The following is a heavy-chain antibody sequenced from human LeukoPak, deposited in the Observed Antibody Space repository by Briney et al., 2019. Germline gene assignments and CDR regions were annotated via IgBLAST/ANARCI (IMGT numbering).Heavy chain of an antibody. D-gene: IGHD3-10*01. Sequence: SETLSLTCTVSGGSISSYYWSWVRQPPGKGLEWIGYIYYSGSTNYNPSLKSRVTISVDTSKNQFSLKLSSVTAADTAVYYCARYSETGSDYFDYWGQGTLVSVST. CDR1: GGSISSYY. CDR3: ARYSETGSDYFDY. V-gene: IGHV4-59*01. J-gene: IGHJ4*02. CDR2: IYYSGST.